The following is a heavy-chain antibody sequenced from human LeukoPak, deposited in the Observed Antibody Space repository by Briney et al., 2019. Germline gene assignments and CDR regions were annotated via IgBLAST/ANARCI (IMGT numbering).Heavy chain of an antibody. Sequence: GGSLRLSCAASGFTFSSYSMNWVRQAPGKGLEWISYITSSSSDISYADSVKGRFTISRDNAKNSLYLQMNSLRDEDTAVYYCARDRNWGFDYWGQGTLLTVSP. V-gene: IGHV3-48*02. CDR1: GFTFSSYS. CDR2: ITSSSSDI. J-gene: IGHJ4*02. CDR3: ARDRNWGFDY. D-gene: IGHD7-27*01.